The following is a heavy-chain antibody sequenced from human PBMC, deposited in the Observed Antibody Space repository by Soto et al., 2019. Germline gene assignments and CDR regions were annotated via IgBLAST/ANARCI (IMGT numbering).Heavy chain of an antibody. CDR2: IWYDGSNK. J-gene: IGHJ4*02. Sequence: TGGSLRLSCAASGFPFSSYGMHWVRQAPGKGLDWVGVIWYDGSNKDYAESVKGRFTISRDNSENILYLQMNSLRADDTAVYYCASSINWGQGTLVTVSS. CDR3: ASSIN. V-gene: IGHV3-33*03. CDR1: GFPFSSYG.